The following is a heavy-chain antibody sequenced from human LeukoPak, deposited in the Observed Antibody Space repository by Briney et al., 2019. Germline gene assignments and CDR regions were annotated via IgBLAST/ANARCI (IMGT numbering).Heavy chain of an antibody. Sequence: GGSLRLSCAASGFTFSSYSMNWVRQAPGKGLEWVSYIDRSSSNIYYAGAVKGRFTISRDNAKNTLYLQMGSLRAEDTAVYYCARDDGHYSSDSFMDNWGQGALATVSS. J-gene: IGHJ4*02. CDR1: GFTFSSYS. V-gene: IGHV3-48*04. CDR3: ARDDGHYSSDSFMDN. D-gene: IGHD6-13*01. CDR2: IDRSSSNI.